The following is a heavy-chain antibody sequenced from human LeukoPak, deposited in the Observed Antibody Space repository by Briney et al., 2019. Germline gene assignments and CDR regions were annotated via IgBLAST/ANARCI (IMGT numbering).Heavy chain of an antibody. CDR1: GGSISSYY. Sequence: SETLSLTCTVSGGSISSYYWSWIRQPPGKGLEWIGYIYYRGSTNYNPSLKSRVTISVDTSKNQFSLKLSSVTAADTAVYYCARMYSSTWSPQVPTANWFDPWGQGTLVTVSS. D-gene: IGHD6-13*01. V-gene: IGHV4-59*01. CDR3: ARMYSSTWSPQVPTANWFDP. CDR2: IYYRGST. J-gene: IGHJ5*02.